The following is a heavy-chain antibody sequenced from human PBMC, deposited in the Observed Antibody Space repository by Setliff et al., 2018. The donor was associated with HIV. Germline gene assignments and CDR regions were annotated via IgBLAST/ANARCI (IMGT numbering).Heavy chain of an antibody. CDR1: GFTFSSFA. J-gene: IGHJ4*02. D-gene: IGHD3-22*01. CDR2: ISSDGGSA. CDR3: ARAPYYYDSRGSYNY. V-gene: IGHV3-64*02. Sequence: LRLSCATSGFTFSSFAMTWVRQAPGKGLEWVSAISSDGGSAYYADSVKGRFTISRDNSKNTLYLQMGSLRAEDTAVYYCARAPYYYDSRGSYNYWGQGTLVTVSS.